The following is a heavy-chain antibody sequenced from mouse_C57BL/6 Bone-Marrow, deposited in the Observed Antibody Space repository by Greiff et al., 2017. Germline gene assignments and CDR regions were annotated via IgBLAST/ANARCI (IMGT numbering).Heavy chain of an antibody. J-gene: IGHJ2*01. CDR1: GFNIKNTY. CDR2: IDPATGNT. CDR3: ASRTTVVATDYFDY. D-gene: IGHD1-1*01. V-gene: IGHV14-3*01. Sequence: VQLQQSVAELVRPGASVKLSCTASGFNIKNTYMHWVKQRPEQGLEWIGRIDPATGNTKYAPKFQGKATITADTSSNTAYLQLSSLTSEDTAIYYCASRTTVVATDYFDYWGQGTTLTVSS.